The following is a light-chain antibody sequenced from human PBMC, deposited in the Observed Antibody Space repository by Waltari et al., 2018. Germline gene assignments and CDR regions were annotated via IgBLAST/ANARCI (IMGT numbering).Light chain of an antibody. V-gene: IGKV3-20*01. CDR3: QQYGSSPLT. J-gene: IGKJ4*01. CDR1: QSVSSSY. CDR2: AAS. Sequence: DIVLTQSPGTLSLSPGARATLSCRASQSVSSSYLAWYQQSHGQAPRLLIYAASSRATGIPDRFSGSGSGTEFTLTISRLEPQDFSVYYCQQYGSSPLTFGGGTKVEI.